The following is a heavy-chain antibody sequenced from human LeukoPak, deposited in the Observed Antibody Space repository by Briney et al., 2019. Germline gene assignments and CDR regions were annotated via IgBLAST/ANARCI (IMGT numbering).Heavy chain of an antibody. J-gene: IGHJ4*02. Sequence: QPGGSLRLSCTASGFTFSNYAMSWVRQAPGKGLEWFSAITGGGDDTYHADSVKGRLTISRDNSKNTLYLQMNSLRVEDTAVYYCAKGSDSSQPYYFDYWGQGALVTVSS. V-gene: IGHV3-23*01. CDR1: GFTFSNYA. D-gene: IGHD1-26*01. CDR3: AKGSDSSQPYYFDY. CDR2: ITGGGDDT.